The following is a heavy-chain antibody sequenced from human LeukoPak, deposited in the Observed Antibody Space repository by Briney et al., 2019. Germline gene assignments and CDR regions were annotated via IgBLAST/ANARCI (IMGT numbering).Heavy chain of an antibody. CDR2: IWYDGSNK. CDR3: AKCPRYDFWSGYYYAYYYAMDV. J-gene: IGHJ6*02. Sequence: GGSLRLSCAASGFTFSSYGMHWVRQAPGKGVEWVAVIWYDGSNKYYADSVKGRFTISRDNSKNTLYLQMNSLRAEDTAVYYCAKCPRYDFWSGYYYAYYYAMDVWGQGTTVTVSS. V-gene: IGHV3-30*02. D-gene: IGHD3-3*01. CDR1: GFTFSSYG.